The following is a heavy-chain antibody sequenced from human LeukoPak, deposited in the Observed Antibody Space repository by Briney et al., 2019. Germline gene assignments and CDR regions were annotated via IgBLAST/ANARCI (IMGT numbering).Heavy chain of an antibody. V-gene: IGHV4-34*01. Sequence: SETLSLTCAVYGGSFSGYYWSWIRQPPGKGLEWIGEINHSGSTYYNPSLKSRVTISVDTSKNQFSLKLSSVAAADTAVYYCARRSSSWYGEIDYWGQGTLVTVSS. CDR1: GGSFSGYY. J-gene: IGHJ4*02. CDR3: ARRSSSWYGEIDY. CDR2: INHSGST. D-gene: IGHD6-13*01.